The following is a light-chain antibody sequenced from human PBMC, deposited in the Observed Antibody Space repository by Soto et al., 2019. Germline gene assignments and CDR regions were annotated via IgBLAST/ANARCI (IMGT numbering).Light chain of an antibody. CDR1: NIGSKS. CDR2: DDS. J-gene: IGLJ3*02. Sequence: SYELTQPPSVSVAPGQTARITCGGNNIGSKSVHWYQQKPGQAPVLVVYDDSDRPSGIPERFSGSNSGNTATLTISRVEAGDEADYYCQVWASSSEVFGGGTQLTVL. V-gene: IGLV3-21*02. CDR3: QVWASSSEV.